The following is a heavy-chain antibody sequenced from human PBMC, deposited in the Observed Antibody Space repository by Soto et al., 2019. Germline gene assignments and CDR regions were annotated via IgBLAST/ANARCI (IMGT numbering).Heavy chain of an antibody. Sequence: QVHLEQSGPEVQKPGASVKVACRASGNTFMNHGISWVRQAPGQGLEWMGWISPYNDNTNYAQKFKGRVSMTTDLSTSTAYMELRSLRSDATAVYYCATLRTSGYHTHYFFGRDVWGQGTTVAVSS. D-gene: IGHD3-22*01. V-gene: IGHV1-18*04. J-gene: IGHJ6*02. CDR3: ATLRTSGYHTHYFFGRDV. CDR1: GNTFMNHG. CDR2: ISPYNDNT.